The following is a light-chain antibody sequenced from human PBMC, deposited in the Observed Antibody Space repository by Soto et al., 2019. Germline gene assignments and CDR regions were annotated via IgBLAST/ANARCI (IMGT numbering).Light chain of an antibody. Sequence: QSALTQPPSASGSPGQSVTISCTGTSSGLGPYNYLSWYQQLPGKAPKLMIYEVSKRPSGVPDRFSGSKSGNTASLTVSGLQAEDEALYYCSSYAGSNNLGVIFGGGTKLTVL. CDR3: SSYAGSNNLGVI. CDR1: SSGLGPYNY. V-gene: IGLV2-8*01. CDR2: EVS. J-gene: IGLJ2*01.